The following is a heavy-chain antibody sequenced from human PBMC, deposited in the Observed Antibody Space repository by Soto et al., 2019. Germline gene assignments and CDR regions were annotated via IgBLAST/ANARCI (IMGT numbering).Heavy chain of an antibody. D-gene: IGHD5-12*01. V-gene: IGHV4-39*01. J-gene: IGHJ5*02. CDR3: AGDIVATIAFGGFDP. CDR2: IYYSGST. Sequence: SETMSLTCTVSGGSISSSSYYWGWIRQPAGKGLEWIGSIYYSGSTYYNPSLKSRVTISVDTSKNQFSLKLSSVTAADTAVYYCAGDIVATIAFGGFDPWGQGTLVTVSS. CDR1: GGSISSSSYY.